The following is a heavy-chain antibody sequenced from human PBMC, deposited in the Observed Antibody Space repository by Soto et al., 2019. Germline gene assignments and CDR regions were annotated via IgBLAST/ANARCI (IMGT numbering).Heavy chain of an antibody. D-gene: IGHD6-19*01. J-gene: IGHJ6*02. Sequence: GGSLRLSCAASGFTFSSYAMSWVRQAPGKGLEWVSAISGSGGSTYYADSVKGRFTISRDNSKSTLYLQMNSLRAEDTAVYYCAKENRQWLPLGYYGMDVWGQGTTVTVSS. CDR3: AKENRQWLPLGYYGMDV. CDR2: ISGSGGST. V-gene: IGHV3-23*01. CDR1: GFTFSSYA.